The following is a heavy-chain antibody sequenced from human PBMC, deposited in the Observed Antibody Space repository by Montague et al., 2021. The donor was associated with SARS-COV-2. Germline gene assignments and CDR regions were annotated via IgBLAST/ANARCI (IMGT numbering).Heavy chain of an antibody. CDR3: ARGVVGAPPVVDY. Sequence: SETLSLTCTVSGDSISCFNWNCILQPAPKGLVWIGRIYASGGTNSNPSLMSRVTTLVDTSKNEFSLMPVSAIAADTAVYYCARGVVGAPPVVDYWGRGTLVTVSS. V-gene: IGHV4-4*07. CDR1: GDSISCFN. J-gene: IGHJ4*02. D-gene: IGHD2-15*01. CDR2: IYASGGT.